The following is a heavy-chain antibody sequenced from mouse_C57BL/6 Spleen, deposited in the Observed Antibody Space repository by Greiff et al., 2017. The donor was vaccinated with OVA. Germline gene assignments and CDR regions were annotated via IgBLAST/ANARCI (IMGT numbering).Heavy chain of an antibody. CDR2: IWSDGST. CDR1: GFSLTSYG. J-gene: IGHJ2*01. V-gene: IGHV2-6-1*01. CDR3: ARQGYGSSYDYFDY. D-gene: IGHD1-1*01. Sequence: VNVVESGPGLVAPSQSLSITCTVSGFSLTSYGVHWVRQPPGKGLEWLVVIWSDGSTTYNSALKSRLSISKDNSKSQVFLKMNSLQTDDTAMYYCARQGYGSSYDYFDYWGQGTTLTVSS.